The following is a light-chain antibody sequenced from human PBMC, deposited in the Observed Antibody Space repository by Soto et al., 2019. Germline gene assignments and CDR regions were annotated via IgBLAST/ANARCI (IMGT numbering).Light chain of an antibody. CDR2: GAS. CDR1: QSIGTN. Sequence: ETVMTQSPATLSVSPGDRVTLSCRASQSIGTNLLWLQQSPGQPPRLLISGASDRVAGVPDRFSGSGSGTDFTLTISGLQSEDCAVYYCQQYAGWPRTFVQGTKVDIK. V-gene: IGKV3-15*01. CDR3: QQYAGWPRT. J-gene: IGKJ2*01.